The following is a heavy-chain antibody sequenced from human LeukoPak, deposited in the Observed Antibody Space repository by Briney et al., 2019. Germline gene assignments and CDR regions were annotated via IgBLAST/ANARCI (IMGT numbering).Heavy chain of an antibody. V-gene: IGHV4-31*03. CDR1: GGSISSGGYY. Sequence: SQTLSLTCTVSGGSISSGGYYWSWVRQHPGKGLEWIGYIYYSGSTYYNPSLESRVTISVDTSKNQFSLKLSSVTAADTAVYYCARGRNWGPPTKYYFDYWGQGTLVTVSS. CDR3: ARGRNWGPPTKYYFDY. J-gene: IGHJ4*02. CDR2: IYYSGST. D-gene: IGHD7-27*01.